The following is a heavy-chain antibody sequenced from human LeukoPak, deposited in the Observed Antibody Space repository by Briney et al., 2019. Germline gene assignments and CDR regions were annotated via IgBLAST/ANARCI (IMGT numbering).Heavy chain of an antibody. J-gene: IGHJ6*03. Sequence: PGGSLRLSCEASGFTFRSFPMLWVPEAPGKGLEWVVVIWYDGSNKDYADSVKGRFTISRDNSKNTLYLQMNSLRAEDTAVYYCAKLMTTVTTYPLTPMDVWGKGTTVTVSS. D-gene: IGHD4-17*01. CDR3: AKLMTTVTTYPLTPMDV. V-gene: IGHV3-33*06. CDR2: IWYDGSNK. CDR1: GFTFRSFP.